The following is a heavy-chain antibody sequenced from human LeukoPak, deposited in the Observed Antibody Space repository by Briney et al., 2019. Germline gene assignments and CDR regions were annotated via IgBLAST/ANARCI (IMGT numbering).Heavy chain of an antibody. D-gene: IGHD3-3*01. Sequence: VASVKVSCKASGYTFTGYYMHWVRQAPGQGLEWMGWINPNSGGTNYAQKFQGRVTMTRDTSISTAYMELSRLRSEDTAVYYCARVSPPYDFWSGYYSPKAKNYYYYYMDVWGKGTTVTISS. CDR1: GYTFTGYY. CDR2: INPNSGGT. V-gene: IGHV1-2*02. CDR3: ARVSPPYDFWSGYYSPKAKNYYYYYMDV. J-gene: IGHJ6*03.